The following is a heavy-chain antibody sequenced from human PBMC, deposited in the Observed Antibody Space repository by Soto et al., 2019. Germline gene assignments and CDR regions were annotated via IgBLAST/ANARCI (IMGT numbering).Heavy chain of an antibody. CDR3: AKMLVFVDHTYMDV. V-gene: IGHV1-69*02. J-gene: IGHJ6*03. Sequence: QVQLVQSGAEVKKPGSSVKVSCEASGGSFSSYIFTWVRQAPGQGLEWMGRVNPIQGRANDALKFQDRVTITAAKSTNTVDMELRSLRPEDTALYYCAKMLVFVDHTYMDVWGKGTTVTVSS. CDR2: VNPIQGRA. D-gene: IGHD2-21*01. CDR1: GGSFSSYI.